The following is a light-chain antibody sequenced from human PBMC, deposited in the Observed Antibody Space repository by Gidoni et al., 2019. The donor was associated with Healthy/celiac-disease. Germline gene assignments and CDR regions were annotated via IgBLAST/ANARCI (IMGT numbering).Light chain of an antibody. J-gene: IGKJ4*01. CDR1: QSSSSY. CDR3: QQSYSTPPT. V-gene: IGKV1-39*01. CDR2: AAS. Sequence: DIQMTQYPSSLSASVGDRVTITCRASQSSSSYLNWYQQKPGKAPKLLIYAASSLQSGVPSRFSGSGSGTDFTLTISSLQPEDFATYYCQQSYSTPPTFGGGTKVEIK.